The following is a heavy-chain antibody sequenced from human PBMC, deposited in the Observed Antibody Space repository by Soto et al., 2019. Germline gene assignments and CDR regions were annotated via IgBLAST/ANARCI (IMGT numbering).Heavy chain of an antibody. V-gene: IGHV3-9*01. Sequence: EVQLVESGGGLVQPGRSLRLSCAASGFTFDDYAMHWVRQAPGKGLEWVSGISWNSGSIGYADSVKGRFTISRDNAKNSLYLQMNSLRAEDTALYYCAKDLTRGLHHGCVGYWGQGTLVTVSS. J-gene: IGHJ4*02. CDR2: ISWNSGSI. D-gene: IGHD5-12*01. CDR1: GFTFDDYA. CDR3: AKDLTRGLHHGCVGY.